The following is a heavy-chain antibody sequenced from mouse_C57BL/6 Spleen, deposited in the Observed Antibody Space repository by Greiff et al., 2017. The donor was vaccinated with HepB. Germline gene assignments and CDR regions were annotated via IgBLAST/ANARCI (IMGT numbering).Heavy chain of an antibody. CDR2: ISSGGSYT. V-gene: IGHV5-6*01. CDR1: GFTFSSYG. Sequence: DVHLVESGGDLVKPGGSLKLSCAASGFTFSSYGMSWVRQTPDKRLEWVATISSGGSYTYYPDSVKGRFTISRDNAKNTLYLQMSSLKSEDTAMYYCARHEVDYYGSSYVAWFAYWGQVTLVTVSA. D-gene: IGHD1-1*01. CDR3: ARHEVDYYGSSYVAWFAY. J-gene: IGHJ3*01.